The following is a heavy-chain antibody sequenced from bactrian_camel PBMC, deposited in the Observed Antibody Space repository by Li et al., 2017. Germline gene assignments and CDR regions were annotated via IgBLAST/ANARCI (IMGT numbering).Heavy chain of an antibody. Sequence: DVQLVESGGGSVQAGESLRLTCAASGSTAGAYNMGWFRQSPGKSREGVAVIDSHGAIAYRDSVKGRFTISRDNAKTTVYLQMNSLKPEDTAMYYCATGPSRYGGSCLLSPPLYSGWGQGTQVTVS. V-gene: IGHV3S10*01. CDR2: IDSHGAI. CDR1: GSTAGAYN. D-gene: IGHD6*01. CDR3: ATGPSRYGGSCLLSPPLYSG. J-gene: IGHJ4*01.